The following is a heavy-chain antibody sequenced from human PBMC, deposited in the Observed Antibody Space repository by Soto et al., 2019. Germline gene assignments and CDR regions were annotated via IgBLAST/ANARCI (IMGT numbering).Heavy chain of an antibody. CDR1: GFNFGNHW. V-gene: IGHV3-74*01. J-gene: IGHJ5*02. CDR2: ITSDGKSK. CDR3: ARESGDWPLNWFDP. D-gene: IGHD2-21*02. Sequence: GGSLRLSXAASGFNFGNHWMHWVRQRPAEGLVWVSRITSDGKSKAYAESVKGRFAISRDNAKNTLYLQMNGLTAEDTAVYYCARESGDWPLNWFDPWGQGTLVTVSS.